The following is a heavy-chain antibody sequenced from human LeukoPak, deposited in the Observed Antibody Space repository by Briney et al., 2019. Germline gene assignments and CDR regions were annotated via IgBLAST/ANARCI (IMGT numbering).Heavy chain of an antibody. D-gene: IGHD2-15*01. J-gene: IGHJ4*02. CDR3: ARDMVGHCSGGSCYSEDYCFDY. V-gene: IGHV3-74*01. CDR1: GFTFSSYW. CDR2: INSDGSST. Sequence: PGGSLRLSCAASGFTFSSYWMPWVRQAPGKGLVWVSRINSDGSSTSYADSVKGRFTISRDNAKNTLYLQMNSLRAEDTAVYYCARDMVGHCSGGSCYSEDYCFDYWGQGTLVTVSS.